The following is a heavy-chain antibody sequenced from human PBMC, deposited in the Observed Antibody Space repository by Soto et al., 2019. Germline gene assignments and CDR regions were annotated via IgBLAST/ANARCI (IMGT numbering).Heavy chain of an antibody. CDR1: GFTFTSSA. Sequence: GASVKVSCKGSGFTFTSSAVQWVRQARGQRLEWIGWIVVGSGNTNYAQKFQERVTITRDMSTSTAYMELSSLRSEDTAVYYCAAEGTMIVAGDDAFDIWGQGTMVTVSS. CDR2: IVVGSGNT. J-gene: IGHJ3*02. D-gene: IGHD3-22*01. CDR3: AAEGTMIVAGDDAFDI. V-gene: IGHV1-58*01.